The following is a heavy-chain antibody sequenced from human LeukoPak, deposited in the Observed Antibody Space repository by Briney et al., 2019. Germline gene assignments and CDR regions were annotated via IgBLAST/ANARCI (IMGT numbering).Heavy chain of an antibody. D-gene: IGHD2-2*01. CDR2: INHSGST. Sequence: SETLSLTCAVYGGSFSGYYWSWIRQPPGKGVEWIGEINHSGSTNYNPSLKSRVTISVDTSKNQFSLKLSSVTAADTAVYYCAREGCSSTSCYVLQFDPWGQGTLVTVSS. J-gene: IGHJ5*02. CDR3: AREGCSSTSCYVLQFDP. V-gene: IGHV4-34*01. CDR1: GGSFSGYY.